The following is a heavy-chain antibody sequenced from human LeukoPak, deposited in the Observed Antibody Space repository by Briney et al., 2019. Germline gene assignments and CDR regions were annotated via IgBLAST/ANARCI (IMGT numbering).Heavy chain of an antibody. CDR2: ISYDGSNK. V-gene: IGHV3-30*04. CDR1: GFTFSSYA. J-gene: IGHJ4*02. CDR3: ARDSSYDFWSGYSKFDY. D-gene: IGHD3-3*01. Sequence: GGSLRLSCAASGFTFSSYAMHGVRQAPGKGLEWVAVISYDGSNKYYADSVKGRFTISRDNSKNTLYLQMNSLRAEDTAVYYCARDSSYDFWSGYSKFDYWGQGTLVTVSS.